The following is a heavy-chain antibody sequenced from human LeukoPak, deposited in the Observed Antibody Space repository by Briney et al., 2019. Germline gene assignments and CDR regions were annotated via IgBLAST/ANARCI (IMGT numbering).Heavy chain of an antibody. V-gene: IGHV3-30*02. CDR1: GFSFSSYG. J-gene: IGHJ6*02. D-gene: IGHD3-10*01. Sequence: PGGSLRLSCAASGFSFSSYGMNRLRQAPGKGPESVALIRHDGTETYHADSVKGRFTISRDDSKSTFYLQMNSLRPEDTAVYYCAKANRDHLSHYYGVDVWGPGTTV. CDR3: AKANRDHLSHYYGVDV. CDR2: IRHDGTET.